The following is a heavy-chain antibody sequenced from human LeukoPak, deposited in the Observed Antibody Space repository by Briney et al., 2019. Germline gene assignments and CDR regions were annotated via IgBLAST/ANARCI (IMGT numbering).Heavy chain of an antibody. CDR1: GFTFSDYW. CDR2: IKYDGNEK. J-gene: IGHJ4*02. D-gene: IGHD4-17*01. V-gene: IGHV3-7*03. CDR3: AKTPDYGEKD. Sequence: GGSLRLSCAASGFTFSDYWMSWMRQAPGKGLEWVANIKYDGNEKYYVDSVKGRFTISRDNAKNALYLQMNSLRAEDTAVYYCAKTPDYGEKDWGQGTLVTVSS.